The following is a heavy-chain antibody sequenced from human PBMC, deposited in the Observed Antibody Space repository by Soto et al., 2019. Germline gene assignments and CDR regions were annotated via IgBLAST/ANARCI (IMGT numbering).Heavy chain of an antibody. CDR3: ARQGAYYDFWRLHYYYGMDV. J-gene: IGHJ6*02. CDR1: GYTFTSYG. D-gene: IGHD3-3*01. CDR2: ISAYNGNT. Sequence: GASVKVSCKASGYTFTSYGISWVRQAPGQGLEWMGWISAYNGNTNYAQKLQGRVTMTTDTSTSTAYMELRSLRSDDTAVYYCARQGAYYDFWRLHYYYGMDVWGQGTTVTVSS. V-gene: IGHV1-18*01.